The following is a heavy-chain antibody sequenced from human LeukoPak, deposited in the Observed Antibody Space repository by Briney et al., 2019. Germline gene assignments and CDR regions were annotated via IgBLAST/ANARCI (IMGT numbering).Heavy chain of an antibody. Sequence: SETLSLTCAVSGGSISSGGYSWSWIRQPPGKGLEWVGYIYHSGSTYYNPSLKSRVTISVDRSKNQFSLKLSSVTAADTAVYYCARLDTAMVRSFDYWGQGTLVTVSS. CDR1: GGSISSGGYS. D-gene: IGHD5-18*01. J-gene: IGHJ4*02. CDR3: ARLDTAMVRSFDY. CDR2: IYHSGST. V-gene: IGHV4-30-2*01.